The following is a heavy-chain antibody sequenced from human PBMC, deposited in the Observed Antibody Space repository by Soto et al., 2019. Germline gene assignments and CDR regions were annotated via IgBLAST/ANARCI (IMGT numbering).Heavy chain of an antibody. J-gene: IGHJ4*02. CDR1: GFTFSSYG. V-gene: IGHV3-33*01. Sequence: QVQLVESGGGVVQPGRSLRLSCAASGFTFSSYGMHWVRQAPGKGLEWVAVIWYDGSNKYYADSVKGRFTISRDNSKNTLYLQMNGLRAEDTAVYYCARDQGSDTAMGLDYWGQGTLVTVSS. CDR3: ARDQGSDTAMGLDY. CDR2: IWYDGSNK. D-gene: IGHD5-18*01.